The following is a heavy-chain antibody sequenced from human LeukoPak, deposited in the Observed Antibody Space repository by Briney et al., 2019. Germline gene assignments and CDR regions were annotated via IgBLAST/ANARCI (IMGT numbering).Heavy chain of an antibody. CDR3: AKCILTGYYKGYMDV. CDR2: ISGSGGST. Sequence: GGSLRLSCAGSGFIFSRYVMSWVRQAPGKGLEWVSTISGSGGSTYYADSVKGRFTISRDNSKNTLYLQMNSLRAEDTAVYYCAKCILTGYYKGYMDVWGKGTTVTISS. D-gene: IGHD3-9*01. V-gene: IGHV3-23*01. CDR1: GFIFSRYV. J-gene: IGHJ6*03.